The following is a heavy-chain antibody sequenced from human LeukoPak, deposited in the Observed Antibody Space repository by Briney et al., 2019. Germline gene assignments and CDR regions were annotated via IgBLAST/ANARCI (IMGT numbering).Heavy chain of an antibody. CDR3: ARGRPLYSSSWTSDY. D-gene: IGHD6-13*01. Sequence: RPSETLSLTCAVYGGSFSGYYWSWIRQPPGKGLEWTGEINHSGSTNYNPSLKSRVTISVDTSKNQFSLKLSSVTAADTAVYYCARGRPLYSSSWTSDYWGQGTLVTVSS. J-gene: IGHJ4*02. CDR2: INHSGST. V-gene: IGHV4-34*01. CDR1: GGSFSGYY.